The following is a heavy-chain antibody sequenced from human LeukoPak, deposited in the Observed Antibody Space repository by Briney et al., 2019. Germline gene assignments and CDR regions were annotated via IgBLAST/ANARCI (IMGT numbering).Heavy chain of an antibody. Sequence: SQTLSLTCAVSGGSTNNYYWTWIRQPPGKGLEWIGNIYNSGNTNYNPSLKSRVTISIDTSKNQFSLKVISVTAADTAIYYCARESGSYLWRSWLNPWGQGTLVTVSS. J-gene: IGHJ5*02. CDR3: ARESGSYLWRSWLNP. V-gene: IGHV4-59*01. D-gene: IGHD3-16*01. CDR2: IYNSGNT. CDR1: GGSTNNYY.